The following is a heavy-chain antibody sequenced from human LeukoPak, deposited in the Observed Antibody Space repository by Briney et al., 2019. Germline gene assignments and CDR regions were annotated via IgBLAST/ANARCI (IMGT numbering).Heavy chain of an antibody. V-gene: IGHV4-39*01. D-gene: IGHD3-22*01. Sequence: SETLSLTCTISRGSISSSSYYWGWIRQPPGKGLEWIGSIYYSGNTNYNPSLQSRVTISVDTSKNQFSLKLTSVTAADTAVYFCARTLRGLLPRTYWGQGTLVTVSS. CDR2: IYYSGNT. J-gene: IGHJ4*02. CDR1: RGSISSSSYY. CDR3: ARTLRGLLPRTY.